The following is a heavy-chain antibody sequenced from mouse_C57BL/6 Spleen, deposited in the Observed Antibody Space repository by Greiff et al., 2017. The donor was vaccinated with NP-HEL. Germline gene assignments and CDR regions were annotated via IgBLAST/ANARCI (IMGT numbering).Heavy chain of an antibody. CDR2: IYPGSGST. J-gene: IGHJ2*01. CDR3: ARSITTVPYFDY. Sequence: QVQLQQSGAELVKPGASVKMSCKASGYTFTSYWITWVKQRPGQGLEWIGDIYPGSGSTNYNEKFKSKATLTVDTSSSTAYMQLSSLTSEDSAVYYCARSITTVPYFDYWGQGTTLTVSS. V-gene: IGHV1-55*01. CDR1: GYTFTSYW. D-gene: IGHD1-1*01.